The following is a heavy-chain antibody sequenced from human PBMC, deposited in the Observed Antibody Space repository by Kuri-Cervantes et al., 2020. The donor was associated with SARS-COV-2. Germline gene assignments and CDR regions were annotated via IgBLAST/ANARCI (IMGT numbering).Heavy chain of an antibody. Sequence: GSLRLSCAVSGYSISSGYYWGWIRQPPGKGPEWIGSIYHSGSTYYNPSLKSRVTISVDTSKNQFSLKLSSVTAADTAVYYCARHGGIAVAGTFDYWGQGTLVTVSS. CDR1: GYSISSGYY. CDR2: IYHSGST. CDR3: ARHGGIAVAGTFDY. D-gene: IGHD6-19*01. J-gene: IGHJ4*02. V-gene: IGHV4-38-2*01.